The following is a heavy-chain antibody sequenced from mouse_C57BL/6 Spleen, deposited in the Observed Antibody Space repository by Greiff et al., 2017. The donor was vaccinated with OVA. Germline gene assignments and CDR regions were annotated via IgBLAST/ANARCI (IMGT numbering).Heavy chain of an antibody. V-gene: IGHV5-17*01. J-gene: IGHJ1*03. CDR3: ARTNYYGNSYWYFDV. CDR1: GFTFSDYG. D-gene: IGHD1-1*01. CDR2: ISSGSSTI. Sequence: EVKLVESGGGLVKPGGSLKLSCAASGFTFSDYGMHWVRQAPEKGLEWVAYISSGSSTIYYADTVKGRFTISRDNAKNTLFLQMTSLRSEDTAMYYCARTNYYGNSYWYFDVWGTGTTVTVSS.